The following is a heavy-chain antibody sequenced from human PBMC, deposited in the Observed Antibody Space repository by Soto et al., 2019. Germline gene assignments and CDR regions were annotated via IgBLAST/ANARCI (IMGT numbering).Heavy chain of an antibody. CDR3: AETNGRITGTQGDFDY. CDR2: IYYSGST. V-gene: IGHV4-39*01. D-gene: IGHD1-7*01. CDR1: GGSISSSSYY. Sequence: QLQLQESGPGLVKPSETLSLTCTVSGGSISSSSYYWGWIRQPPGKGLEWIGSIYYSGSTYYNPSLKSRVTISVDTSKNQFSLKLSSVTAADTAVYYCAETNGRITGTQGDFDYWGQGTLVTVSS. J-gene: IGHJ4*02.